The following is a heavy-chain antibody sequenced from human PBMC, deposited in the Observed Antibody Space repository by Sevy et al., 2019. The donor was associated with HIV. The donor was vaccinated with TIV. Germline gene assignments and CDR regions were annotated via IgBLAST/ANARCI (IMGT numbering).Heavy chain of an antibody. Sequence: ASVKVSCKASGYTFISYDMNWVRQATGQGLEWMGWMNPNSGNTGYAQKFQGRVTMTRNTSISTAYMELSSLRSEDTAVYYCARGFRHYYYYGMDVWGQGTTVTVSS. CDR2: MNPNSGNT. CDR1: GYTFISYD. J-gene: IGHJ6*02. V-gene: IGHV1-8*01. CDR3: ARGFRHYYYYGMDV.